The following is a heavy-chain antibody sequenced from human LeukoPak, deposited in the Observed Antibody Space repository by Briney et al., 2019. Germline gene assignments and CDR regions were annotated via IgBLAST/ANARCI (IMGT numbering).Heavy chain of an antibody. CDR1: GFTFSSYA. Sequence: PGGSLRLSCAASGFTFSSYAMSWVRQAPGKGLEWVSAISGSGGSTYYADSVKGRFTISRDNSKNTLYLQMYSLRAEDTAVYYCAKDLDDYGDYPNAFDIWGQGTMVTVSS. CDR2: ISGSGGST. J-gene: IGHJ3*02. CDR3: AKDLDDYGDYPNAFDI. D-gene: IGHD4-17*01. V-gene: IGHV3-23*01.